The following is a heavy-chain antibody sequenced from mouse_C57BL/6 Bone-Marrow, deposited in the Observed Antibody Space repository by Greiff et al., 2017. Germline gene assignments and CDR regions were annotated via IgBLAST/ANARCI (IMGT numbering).Heavy chain of an antibody. D-gene: IGHD1-1*01. J-gene: IGHJ2*01. CDR2: IDPENGDT. V-gene: IGHV14-4*01. CDR1: GFNIKDDY. Sequence: VQLKQSGAELVRPGASVKLSCTASGFNIKDDYMHWVKQRPEQGLEWIGWIDPENGDTEYASKFQGKATITADTSSNTAYLKLSSLTSEDTAVYYCTSFITTAELNFDYWGQGTTLTVSS. CDR3: TSFITTAELNFDY.